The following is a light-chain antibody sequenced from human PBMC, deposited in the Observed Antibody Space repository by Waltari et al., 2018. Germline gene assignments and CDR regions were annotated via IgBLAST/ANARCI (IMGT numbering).Light chain of an antibody. CDR3: QKYNSAPPLT. V-gene: IGKV1-27*01. CDR1: QGISNY. J-gene: IGKJ4*01. Sequence: DIQMTQSPSPLSASVGDRVTTTCRASQGISNYLAWYQQKPGKVPKLLIYAASTLQSGVPSRFSGSGSGTDFTLTISSLQPEDVATYYCQKYNSAPPLTFGGGTKVEIK. CDR2: AAS.